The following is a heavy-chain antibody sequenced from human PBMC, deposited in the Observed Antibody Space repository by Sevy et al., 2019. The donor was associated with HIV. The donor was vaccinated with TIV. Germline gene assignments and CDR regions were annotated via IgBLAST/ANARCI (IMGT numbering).Heavy chain of an antibody. J-gene: IGHJ6*03. D-gene: IGHD2-2*01. CDR3: ARALPPVPSYYYYYMDV. Sequence: ASVKVSCKASGYTFTSYGISWVRQAPGQGLEWMGWISAYNGNTNYAQKLHGRVTMTTDTSTSTAYMELRSLRSDDTAVYYCARALPPVPSYYYYYMDVWGKGTTVTVSS. CDR1: GYTFTSYG. CDR2: ISAYNGNT. V-gene: IGHV1-18*04.